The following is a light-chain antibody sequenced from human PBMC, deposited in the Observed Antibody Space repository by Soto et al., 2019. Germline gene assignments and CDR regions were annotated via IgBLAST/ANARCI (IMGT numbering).Light chain of an antibody. J-gene: IGKJ4*01. CDR1: PSVSNS. Sequence: ESVLTQSPATLSLSPGERATLSCRASPSVSNSLAWYQHKPGQAPRLLIYDAFNRATGVPTRFSGSGSGTDFTLTNSRLEPEDFAVYYCQQRNRWPPVTFGGGTRVEIK. V-gene: IGKV3-11*01. CDR3: QQRNRWPPVT. CDR2: DAF.